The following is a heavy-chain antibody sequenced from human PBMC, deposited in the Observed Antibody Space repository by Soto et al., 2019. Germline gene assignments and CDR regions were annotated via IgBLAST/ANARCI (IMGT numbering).Heavy chain of an antibody. Sequence: QVQLVESGGGVVQPGRSLRLSCAASGFTFSSYDMHWVRQAPGKGLEWVAVIWYDGSNKYYADSVKGRFTISRDNSKNTLYLQMNSLRAEDTAVYYCATYDYGDLFDYWGQGTLVTVSS. CDR1: GFTFSSYD. J-gene: IGHJ4*02. CDR3: ATYDYGDLFDY. V-gene: IGHV3-33*01. CDR2: IWYDGSNK. D-gene: IGHD4-17*01.